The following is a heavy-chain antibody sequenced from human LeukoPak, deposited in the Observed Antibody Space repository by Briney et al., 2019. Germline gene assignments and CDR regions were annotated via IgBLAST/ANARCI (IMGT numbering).Heavy chain of an antibody. CDR1: GFTFSSYG. CDR3: AKGYSSRYYFDY. CDR2: ISYDGSNK. J-gene: IGHJ4*02. D-gene: IGHD6-13*01. V-gene: IGHV3-30*18. Sequence: GRSLRLSCAASGFTFSSYGMHWVRQAPGKGLEWVAVISYDGSNKYYADSVKGRFTISRDNSKNTLYLQMNSLRAEDTAVYYCAKGYSSRYYFDYWGQGTLVTVSS.